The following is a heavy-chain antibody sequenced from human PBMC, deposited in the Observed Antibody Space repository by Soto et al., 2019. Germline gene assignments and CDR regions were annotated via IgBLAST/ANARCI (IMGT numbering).Heavy chain of an antibody. Sequence: EVQLVESGGVLVQPGGSLRVSCAASGFTFSSSWMNWVRQVPGKGLEWVANINGDGSEEYYVDSVRGRFTISRDNVKNSLLLQMNSRRAEDPAVYYCAAGFPPDYWGQGTLVSVSS. J-gene: IGHJ4*02. D-gene: IGHD3-10*01. CDR1: GFTFSSSW. V-gene: IGHV3-7*01. CDR2: INGDGSEE. CDR3: AAGFPPDY.